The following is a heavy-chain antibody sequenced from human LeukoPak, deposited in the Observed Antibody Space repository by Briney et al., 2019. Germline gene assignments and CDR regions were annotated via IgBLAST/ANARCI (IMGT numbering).Heavy chain of an antibody. J-gene: IGHJ4*02. D-gene: IGHD4-23*01. CDR3: ARGQWELDV. V-gene: IGHV3-11*01. CDR2: ITPDGGAQ. Sequence: GGSLRLSCAVYGFTFSDHYMSWIRQAPGKALEWVAYITPDGGAQYYANSVKGRFTLSGDNTKNSVYLQMNSLRADDSAVYYCARGQWELDVWGQGTLVFVSS. CDR1: GFTFSDHY.